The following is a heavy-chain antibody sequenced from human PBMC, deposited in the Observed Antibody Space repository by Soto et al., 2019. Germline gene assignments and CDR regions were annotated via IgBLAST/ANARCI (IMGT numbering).Heavy chain of an antibody. Sequence: QVQLVQSGAEAKESGASVTVSCKASGYTCTGYYIHWVRQAPGQGIKGVGEVSPKSGGTRYAEKCKGRVTMTKDTSITTVYMELSNLSPDDTSVYYCGRGRSGELVFFYWGQGTLVTVHS. CDR3: GRGRSGELVFFY. CDR2: VSPKSGGT. V-gene: IGHV1-2*02. J-gene: IGHJ4*02. CDR1: GYTCTGYY. D-gene: IGHD1-7*01.